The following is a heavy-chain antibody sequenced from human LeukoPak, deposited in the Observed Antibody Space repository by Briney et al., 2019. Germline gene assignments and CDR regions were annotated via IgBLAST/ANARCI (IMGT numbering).Heavy chain of an antibody. CDR2: IHQSGST. Sequence: SETLSLTCAVSGGSISSDNWWSWVRQPPGKGREWVGEIHQSGSTNYNPSLKSRVTITVDKSKSQFSLKLGSVTAADTAVYYCARRNYYDSTGYYNNWGRGTLVTVSS. V-gene: IGHV4-4*02. CDR1: GGSISSDNW. J-gene: IGHJ4*02. D-gene: IGHD3-22*01. CDR3: ARRNYYDSTGYYNN.